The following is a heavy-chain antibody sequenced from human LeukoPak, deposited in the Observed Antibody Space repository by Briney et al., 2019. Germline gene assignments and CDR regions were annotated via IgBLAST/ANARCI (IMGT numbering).Heavy chain of an antibody. D-gene: IGHD6-13*01. J-gene: IGHJ4*02. V-gene: IGHV3-23*01. CDR3: AKGSYSSSWYYFDD. CDR2: ISGSGDRI. CDR1: GFTFSTYA. Sequence: GGSLRLSCAVSGFTFSTYAMNWVRQAPGKGLEWVSAISGSGDRIYYANFVKGRFTISRDISKNTLYLQMNSLRAEDAAVYYCAKGSYSSSWYYFDDWGQGTLVTVSS.